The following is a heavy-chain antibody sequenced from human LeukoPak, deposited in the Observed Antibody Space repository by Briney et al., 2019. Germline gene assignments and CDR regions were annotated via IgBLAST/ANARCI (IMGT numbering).Heavy chain of an antibody. CDR3: ARVALPEVPAAMRGFWFDP. J-gene: IGHJ5*02. D-gene: IGHD2-2*01. CDR1: GGTFSSYA. CDR2: IIPIFGTA. Sequence: GSSVKVSCKASGGTFSSYAISWVRQAPGQGLEWMGGIIPIFGTAYYAQKFQGRVTITTDESTSTAYMELSSLRSEDTAVYYCARVALPEVPAAMRGFWFDPWGQGTLVTVSS. V-gene: IGHV1-69*05.